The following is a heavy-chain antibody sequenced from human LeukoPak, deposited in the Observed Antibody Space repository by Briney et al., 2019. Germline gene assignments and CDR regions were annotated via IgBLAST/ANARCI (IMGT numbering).Heavy chain of an antibody. J-gene: IGHJ6*03. CDR2: ISFDGNNK. V-gene: IGHV3-30*04. D-gene: IGHD6-6*01. CDR1: GFIFSNSA. Sequence: GGSPRLSCAASGFIFSNSAMYWVRQAPGKGLERVAVISFDGNNKYEADSVKGRFTISRDNSRNTLYLQMNSLRVDDTAVYYCARDPKSSGYYYHYMDVWGKGTTVIVSS. CDR3: ARDPKSSGYYYHYMDV.